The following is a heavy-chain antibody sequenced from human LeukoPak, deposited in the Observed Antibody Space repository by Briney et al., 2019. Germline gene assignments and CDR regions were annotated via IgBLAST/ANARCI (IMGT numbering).Heavy chain of an antibody. D-gene: IGHD3-3*01. CDR1: GGTFSSYA. V-gene: IGHV1-69*13. CDR2: IIPIFGTA. J-gene: IGHJ4*02. CDR3: ARPSYDFWSGYYGLFDY. Sequence: GASVKVSCKASGGTFSSYAISRVRQAPGQGLEWMGGIIPIFGTANYAQKFQGRVTITADESTSTAYMELSSLRSEDTAVYYCARPSYDFWSGYYGLFDYWGQGTLVTVSS.